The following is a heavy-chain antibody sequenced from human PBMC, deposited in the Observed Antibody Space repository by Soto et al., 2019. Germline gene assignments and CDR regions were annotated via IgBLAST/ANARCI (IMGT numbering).Heavy chain of an antibody. J-gene: IGHJ4*02. D-gene: IGHD3-10*01. CDR3: ASSGFRGFYYTWDY. Sequence: SETLSLTCTVSGGSISSYYWSWIRQPPGKGLEWIGYIYYSGSTNYNPSLKSRVTISVDTSKNQFSLKLSSVTAADTAVYYCASSGFRGFYYTWDYWGQGTLVTVYS. CDR1: GGSISSYY. CDR2: IYYSGST. V-gene: IGHV4-59*08.